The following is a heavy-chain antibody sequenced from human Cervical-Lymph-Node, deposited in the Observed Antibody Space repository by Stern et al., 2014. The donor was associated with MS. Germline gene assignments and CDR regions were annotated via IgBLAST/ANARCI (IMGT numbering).Heavy chain of an antibody. CDR3: ARNLDYFASAFDS. Sequence: QVQLVESGPGLVKPSETLSLTCSVSGGSINSYYWSWIRQPPGKGLEWIGYIYYTGSANNNPSLKSRVSLSVDTSKNQFSLTLSSVTAADTAVYYCARNLDYFASAFDSWGQGTLVTVSS. CDR1: GGSINSYY. CDR2: IYYTGSA. V-gene: IGHV4-59*01. D-gene: IGHD5-12*01. J-gene: IGHJ4*02.